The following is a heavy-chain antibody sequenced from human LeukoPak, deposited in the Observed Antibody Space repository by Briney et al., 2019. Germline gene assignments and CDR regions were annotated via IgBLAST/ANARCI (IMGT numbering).Heavy chain of an antibody. D-gene: IGHD1-26*01. V-gene: IGHV3-7*01. CDR2: IKGDESAK. CDR1: GFTFSTFW. J-gene: IGHJ4*02. CDR3: ARDVGGSLDY. Sequence: GGSLRLSCAASGFTFSTFWMAWVRQAPGKGVEWVANIKGDESAKHQADSVKGRFTIFRDNAQRSVYLQMSSLRGEDTAVYYCARDVGGSLDYWGQGTLVTVSS.